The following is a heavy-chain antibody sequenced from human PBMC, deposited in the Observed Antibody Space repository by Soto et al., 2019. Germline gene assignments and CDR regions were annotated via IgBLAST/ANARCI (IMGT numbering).Heavy chain of an antibody. V-gene: IGHV1-2*02. CDR2: INPNSGGT. CDR3: ARTSRGVVIPFDY. CDR1: GYTFTGYY. J-gene: IGHJ4*02. D-gene: IGHD3-3*01. Sequence: ASVKVSCKASGYTFTGYYMHWVRQAPGQGLEWMGWINPNSGGTNYAQKFQGRVTMTRDTSISTAYMELSRLRSDDTAVYYGARTSRGVVIPFDYWGQGTLVTVSS.